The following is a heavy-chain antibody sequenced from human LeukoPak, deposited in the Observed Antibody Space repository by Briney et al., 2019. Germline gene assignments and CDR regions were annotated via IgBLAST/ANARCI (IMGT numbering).Heavy chain of an antibody. CDR3: ARSQILSYGANYYYGMDV. V-gene: IGHV5-51*01. D-gene: IGHD4-17*01. Sequence: GESLKISCKASGYIFTNFWIGWVRQMPGKGLEWMGIIYPGDSDTRYSPSFQGQVTISADKSISTAYLQWSSLKASDTAMYYCARSQILSYGANYYYGMDVWGQGTTVTVSS. CDR2: IYPGDSDT. CDR1: GYIFTNFW. J-gene: IGHJ6*02.